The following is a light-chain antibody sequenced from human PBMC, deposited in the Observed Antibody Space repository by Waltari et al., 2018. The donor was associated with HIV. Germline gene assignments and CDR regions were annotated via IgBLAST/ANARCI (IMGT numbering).Light chain of an antibody. V-gene: IGKV3-15*01. CDR1: QSVSSD. Sequence: EIVMTQSPATLSVSPGERATLTCRASQSVSSDLAWYQQKPGQAPRPHIYGASTTATGIPARFSGSGSGTEFTLTISSLQSEDFAVYYCQQYNNWPPWTFGQGTKVEIK. J-gene: IGKJ1*01. CDR3: QQYNNWPPWT. CDR2: GAS.